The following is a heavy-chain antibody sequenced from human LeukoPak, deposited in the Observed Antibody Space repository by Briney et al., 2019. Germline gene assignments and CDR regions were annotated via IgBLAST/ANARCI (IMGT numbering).Heavy chain of an antibody. CDR1: GFTFSGSA. Sequence: PGGSLRLSCAASGFTFSGSAMHWVRQASGKGLEWVGRIRSKANSYATAYAASVKGRFTISRDDSKNTAYLQMNSLKTEDTAVYYCARERYYYDSSGSAGYYYMDVWGKGTTVTVSS. CDR3: ARERYYYDSSGSAGYYYMDV. D-gene: IGHD3-22*01. V-gene: IGHV3-73*01. CDR2: IRSKANSYAT. J-gene: IGHJ6*03.